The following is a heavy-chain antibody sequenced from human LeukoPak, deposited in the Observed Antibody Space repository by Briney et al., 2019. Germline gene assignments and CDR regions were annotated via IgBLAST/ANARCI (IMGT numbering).Heavy chain of an antibody. CDR2: SHYSGST. J-gene: IGHJ5*02. CDR1: GGSISSYY. V-gene: IGHV4-59*01. D-gene: IGHD6-13*01. Sequence: SETLSLTCTVSGGSISSYYWSWIRQPPGKGLEWIGYSHYSGSTNYNPSLKSRVTISVDTSKNQFSLKLSSVTAADTAVYYCARDRDSSTWYWFDPWGQETLVTVSS. CDR3: ARDRDSSTWYWFDP.